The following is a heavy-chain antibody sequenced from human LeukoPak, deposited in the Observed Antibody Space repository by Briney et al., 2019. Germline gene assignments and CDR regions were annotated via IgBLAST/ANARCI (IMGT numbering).Heavy chain of an antibody. D-gene: IGHD3-22*01. J-gene: IGHJ4*02. V-gene: IGHV4-61*01. CDR3: ARDNPGYYDSSGFDY. Sequence: SETLSLTCTVSGGSISSSSYYWSWIRQPPGKGLEWIGYIYYSGSTNYNPSLKSRVTISVDTSKNQFSLKLSSVTAADTAVYYCARDNPGYYDSSGFDYWGQGTLVSVSS. CDR2: IYYSGST. CDR1: GGSISSSSYY.